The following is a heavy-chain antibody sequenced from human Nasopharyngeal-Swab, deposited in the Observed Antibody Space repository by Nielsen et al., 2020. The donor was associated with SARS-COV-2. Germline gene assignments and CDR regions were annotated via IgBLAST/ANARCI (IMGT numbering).Heavy chain of an antibody. J-gene: IGHJ4*02. Sequence: GGSLRLSCAASGFIFSGYGMHWVRQAQRKGLEWVALISYDGSNKFYADSVKGRFTISRDNSKNTLYLQMNSLRASDTAVYYCAKDRYFANYYFDYWGQGTLVTVSS. CDR2: ISYDGSNK. D-gene: IGHD4/OR15-4a*01. CDR1: GFIFSGYG. V-gene: IGHV3-30*18. CDR3: AKDRYFANYYFDY.